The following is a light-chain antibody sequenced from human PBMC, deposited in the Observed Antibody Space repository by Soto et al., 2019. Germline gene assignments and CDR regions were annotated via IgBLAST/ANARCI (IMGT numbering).Light chain of an antibody. J-gene: IGKJ1*01. CDR2: AAS. V-gene: IGKV3-20*01. Sequence: EILLTQSPCTLALSPGVRVTLSCRASQSVTSNYLAWYQQKPGQSPRLLIYAASTRATGIPDRLSGSGSGTEFTLTISSLPSEDFAVYYCQQYSIWRTFGQGTKV. CDR1: QSVTSNY. CDR3: QQYSIWRT.